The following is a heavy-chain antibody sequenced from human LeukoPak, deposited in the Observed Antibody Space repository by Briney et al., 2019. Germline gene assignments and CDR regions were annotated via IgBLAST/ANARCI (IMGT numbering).Heavy chain of an antibody. Sequence: PSETLSLTCTVSGGSISSYYWSWIRQPAGKGLEWIGRIHTTGSTNYNPSLKSRVTMPEDTSKNQFSLKLSSVTAADTAVYYCARDRYYYGSGSYNYLDYWGQGTLVTVSS. CDR1: GGSISSYY. J-gene: IGHJ4*02. D-gene: IGHD3-10*01. CDR3: ARDRYYYGSGSYNYLDY. V-gene: IGHV4-4*07. CDR2: IHTTGST.